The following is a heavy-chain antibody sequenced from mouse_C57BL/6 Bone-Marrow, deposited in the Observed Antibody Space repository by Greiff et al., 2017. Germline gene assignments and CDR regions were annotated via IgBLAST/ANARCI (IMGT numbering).Heavy chain of an antibody. CDR2: IYPSDSET. D-gene: IGHD2-5*01. CDR1: GYTFTSYW. J-gene: IGHJ3*01. CDR3: ARYGYSNYGFAY. V-gene: IGHV1-61*01. Sequence: QVQLQQPGAELVRPGSSVKLSCKASGYTFTSYWMDWVKQRPGQGLEWIGNIYPSDSETHYNQKFKDKATLTVDKSSSTAYMQLSSLTSEDSAVYYCARYGYSNYGFAYWGQGTLVTVSA.